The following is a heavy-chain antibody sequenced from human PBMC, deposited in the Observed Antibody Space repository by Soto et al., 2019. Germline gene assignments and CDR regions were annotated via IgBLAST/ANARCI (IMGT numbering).Heavy chain of an antibody. CDR2: ISWNSGSI. D-gene: IGHD4-17*01. CDR3: SKTRLRRYYSGMDV. CDR1: GFTFDDYA. J-gene: IGHJ6*02. V-gene: IGHV3-9*01. Sequence: EVQLVESGGGLVQPGRSLRLSCAASGFTFDDYAMNWVRQAPGKGLEWVSGISWNSGSIGYADSVKGQFTISRDNAKTSLYPQINSLRAEDTALYYCSKTRLRRYYSGMDVWGQWTTVTVSS.